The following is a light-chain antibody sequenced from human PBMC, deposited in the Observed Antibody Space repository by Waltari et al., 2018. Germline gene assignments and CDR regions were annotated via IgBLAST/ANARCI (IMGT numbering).Light chain of an antibody. CDR2: ENN. Sequence: QSVLTQPPSVSAAPGQKVTISCSGSNSNIRPNYVSWYQQLPGTAPKVLIYENNKRPSGIPDRFSASKSGTSTTLDITGLQAGDEADYHCGTWDSSLSAHVFGTGTRVTVL. CDR3: GTWDSSLSAHV. J-gene: IGLJ1*01. V-gene: IGLV1-51*01. CDR1: NSNIRPNY.